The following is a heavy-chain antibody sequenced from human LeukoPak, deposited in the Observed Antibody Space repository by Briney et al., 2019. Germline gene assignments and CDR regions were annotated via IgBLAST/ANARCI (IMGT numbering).Heavy chain of an antibody. J-gene: IGHJ4*02. CDR3: ASSYYYDSSGSPIFDY. CDR2: IYSSGST. D-gene: IGHD3-22*01. CDR1: GGSISTYY. Sequence: SETLSLTCTVSGGSISTYYWSWIRQPPGKGLLEWIGCIYSSGSTNYNPSLESRVTISVDTSKNQFSLTLSSVTAADTAVYYCASSYYYDSSGSPIFDYWGQGTLVTVSS. V-gene: IGHV4-4*09.